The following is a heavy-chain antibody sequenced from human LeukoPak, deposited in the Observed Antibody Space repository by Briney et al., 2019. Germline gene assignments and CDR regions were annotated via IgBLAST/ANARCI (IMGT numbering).Heavy chain of an antibody. CDR3: ARGRVWFGELLPSRSIAFDY. V-gene: IGHV4-34*01. D-gene: IGHD3-10*01. Sequence: SETLSLTCAVYGGSFSGYYWSWIRQPPGKGLEWIGEINHSGSTNYNPSLKSRVTISVDTSKNQFSLKLSSVIAADTAVYYCARGRVWFGELLPSRSIAFDYWGQGTLVTVSS. CDR2: INHSGST. CDR1: GGSFSGYY. J-gene: IGHJ4*02.